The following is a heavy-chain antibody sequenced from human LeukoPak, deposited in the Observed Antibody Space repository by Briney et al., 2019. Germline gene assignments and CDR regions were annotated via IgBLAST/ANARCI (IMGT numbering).Heavy chain of an antibody. J-gene: IGHJ3*02. CDR3: ASPSRDGYTPDI. D-gene: IGHD5-24*01. Sequence: GGSLRLSCAASGFTFSTYGMNWVRQAPGKGLEWVSYISSSGSTIYYADSVKGRFTISRDNAKNSLYLQMNSLRAEDTAVYYCASPSRDGYTPDIWGQGTMVTVSS. CDR1: GFTFSTYG. V-gene: IGHV3-48*04. CDR2: ISSSGSTI.